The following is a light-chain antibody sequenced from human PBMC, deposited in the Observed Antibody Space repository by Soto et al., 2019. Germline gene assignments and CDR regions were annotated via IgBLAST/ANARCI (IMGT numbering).Light chain of an antibody. Sequence: ELVLTQSPATLSFFPGERATLSCRASQSINTYLAWYQQKPGQAPRLLMSAASNRATGIPARFIGSGSGTDFTLTISGLEPEDFAVYYCQHRSKFGGGTKVEI. CDR2: AAS. CDR1: QSINTY. J-gene: IGKJ4*02. CDR3: QHRSK. V-gene: IGKV3-11*01.